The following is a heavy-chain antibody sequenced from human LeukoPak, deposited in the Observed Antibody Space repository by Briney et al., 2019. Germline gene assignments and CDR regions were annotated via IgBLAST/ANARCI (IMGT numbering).Heavy chain of an antibody. CDR2: IYTSGST. Sequence: SQTLSLTCTVSGGSISSGSYYWSWIRQPAGKGLEWIGRIYTSGSTNYNPSLKSRVTISLDTSKNQFSLKLSSVSAADTAVYYCARNDYDSSGYYSDYWGQGTLVTVSS. V-gene: IGHV4-61*02. J-gene: IGHJ4*02. CDR3: ARNDYDSSGYYSDY. CDR1: GGSISSGSYY. D-gene: IGHD3-22*01.